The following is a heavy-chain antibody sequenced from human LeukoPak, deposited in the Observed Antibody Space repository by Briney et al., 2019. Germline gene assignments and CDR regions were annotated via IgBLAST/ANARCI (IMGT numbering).Heavy chain of an antibody. D-gene: IGHD1-26*01. CDR1: GGSISSYY. J-gene: IGHJ6*03. Sequence: SETLSLTCTVSGGSISSYYWSWIRQPPGKGLEWIGYINYSGSTNYNPSLKSRVTISVDTSKNQFSLKLSSVTAADTAVYYCARVSVGATSYYYYYYMDVWGKGTTVTVSS. CDR2: INYSGST. V-gene: IGHV4-59*01. CDR3: ARVSVGATSYYYYYYMDV.